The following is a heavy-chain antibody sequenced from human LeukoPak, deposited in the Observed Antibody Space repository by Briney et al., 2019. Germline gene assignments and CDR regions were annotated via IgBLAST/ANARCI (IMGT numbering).Heavy chain of an antibody. CDR1: GFTFSSYE. CDR3: ARVNGDGIVVVAHYFDY. J-gene: IGHJ4*02. Sequence: PGGSLRLSCAASGFTFSSYEMNWVRQAPGKGLEWVSYLSSSGSTIYYADSVKGRFTISRDNAKNSLYLQMNSLRAEDTAVYYCARVNGDGIVVVAHYFDYWGQGTLVTVSS. D-gene: IGHD2-15*01. V-gene: IGHV3-48*03. CDR2: LSSSGSTI.